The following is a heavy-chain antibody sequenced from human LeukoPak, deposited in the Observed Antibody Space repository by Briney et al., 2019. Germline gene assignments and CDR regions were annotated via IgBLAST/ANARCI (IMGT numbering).Heavy chain of an antibody. D-gene: IGHD3-3*01. V-gene: IGHV3-48*03. CDR2: ISSSGGSI. Sequence: GGSLRISCAASGFTFGSFEMNWVRQAPGKGLEWVSYISSSGGSIHYAASVKGRFTISRDNPKNSLYLEMNSLRAEDTAVYYCARDENYDFWSSYLGYWGQGILVTVSS. CDR1: GFTFGSFE. J-gene: IGHJ4*02. CDR3: ARDENYDFWSSYLGY.